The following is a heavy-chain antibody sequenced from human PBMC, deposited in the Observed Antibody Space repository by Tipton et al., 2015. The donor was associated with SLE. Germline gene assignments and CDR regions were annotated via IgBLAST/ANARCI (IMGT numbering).Heavy chain of an antibody. CDR3: ARIIAGHGDAFDV. Sequence: TLSLTCTVSGYSISSAYYWGWIRLPPGKGLEWIGSMFHSGSAYYNPSLKTRVTISVDTSKNQFSLTLMSVTAADTAVYFCARIIAGHGDAFDVWGQGTMVTVSS. CDR1: GYSISSAYY. J-gene: IGHJ3*01. CDR2: MFHSGSA. V-gene: IGHV4-38-2*02.